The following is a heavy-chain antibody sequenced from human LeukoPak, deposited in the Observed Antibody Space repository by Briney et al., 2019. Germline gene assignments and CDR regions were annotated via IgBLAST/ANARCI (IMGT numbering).Heavy chain of an antibody. CDR3: ARGHPDYLCGGGCLPPFDY. D-gene: IGHD2-21*02. Sequence: GESLKISCKGSGYSFTSYWIGWVRQMPGKGLEWMGIIYPGDSDTRYSPSFQGQVTISADKSISTAYLQWSSLKASDTAMYYCARGHPDYLCGGGCLPPFDYWGQGTLVTVSS. CDR1: GYSFTSYW. V-gene: IGHV5-51*01. J-gene: IGHJ4*02. CDR2: IYPGDSDT.